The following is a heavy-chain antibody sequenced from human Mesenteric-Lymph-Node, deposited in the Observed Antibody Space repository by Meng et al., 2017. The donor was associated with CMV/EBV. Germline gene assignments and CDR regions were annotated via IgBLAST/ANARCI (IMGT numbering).Heavy chain of an antibody. J-gene: IGHJ1*01. V-gene: IGHV3-74*01. CDR2: INSDGSST. Sequence: GESLKISCAASGFTFSSYWMHWVRQAPGKGLVWVSRINSDGSSTSYADSVKGRFTISRDNAKNTLYLQMNSLRAEDTAVYYCARPYYYDSSGYPEYFQHWGQGTLVTVSS. D-gene: IGHD3-22*01. CDR1: GFTFSSYW. CDR3: ARPYYYDSSGYPEYFQH.